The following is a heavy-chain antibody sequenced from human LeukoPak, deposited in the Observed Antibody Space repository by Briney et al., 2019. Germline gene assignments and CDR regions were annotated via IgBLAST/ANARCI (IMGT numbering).Heavy chain of an antibody. CDR2: ISSSGSTI. CDR3: ARGSGYLAY. V-gene: IGHV3-48*03. D-gene: IGHD3-22*01. Sequence: VGSLRLSCAASGFTLSSFEINWVRQAPGKGLEWISYISSSGSTIYYADSVKGRFSISRDNAKNSLYLQMNSLRAEDTAVYYCARGSGYLAYWGQGTLGTVSS. CDR1: GFTLSSFE. J-gene: IGHJ4*02.